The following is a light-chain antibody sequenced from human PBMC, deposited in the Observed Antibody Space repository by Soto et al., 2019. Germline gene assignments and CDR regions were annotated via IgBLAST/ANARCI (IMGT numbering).Light chain of an antibody. CDR2: GNS. CDR1: SSNIGAGYD. J-gene: IGLJ2*01. V-gene: IGLV1-40*01. CDR3: QSSDRSLSGVA. Sequence: QAVVTQPPSVSGAPGQRVTISCTGSSSNIGAGYDVHWYQQLPGTAPKLLIYGNSNRPSGVPDRFSGSKSGTSASLAITGLQAENEADYYRQSSDRSLSGVAFGGGTQLTVL.